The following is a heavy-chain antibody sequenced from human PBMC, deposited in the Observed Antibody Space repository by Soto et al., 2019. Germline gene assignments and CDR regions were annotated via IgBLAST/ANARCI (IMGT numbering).Heavy chain of an antibody. CDR1: GYTFTSYA. D-gene: IGHD3-10*01. Sequence: ASVKVSCKASGYTFTSYAMHWVRQAPGQRLEWMGWINADNGNTKYSQKFQGRVTMTRDTSASTAYMELSSLRSDDTAVYYCARGVGSGSYYNQYNWFDPWGQGTLVTVSS. CDR3: ARGVGSGSYYNQYNWFDP. CDR2: INADNGNT. J-gene: IGHJ5*02. V-gene: IGHV1-3*01.